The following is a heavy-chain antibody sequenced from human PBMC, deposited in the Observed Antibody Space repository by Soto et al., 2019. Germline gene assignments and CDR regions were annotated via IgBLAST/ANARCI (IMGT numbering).Heavy chain of an antibody. CDR3: ATDKVAFDM. Sequence: ASVKVSCKASGYIFTGYDIQWVRQAPGQGLEWMGWINTKTGGTKYVQKFQGRVTMTRDTSINTAYMEVSRLRSDDTAVYYCATDKVAFDMWGQGTMVTVSS. CDR2: INTKTGGT. J-gene: IGHJ3*02. D-gene: IGHD3-9*01. V-gene: IGHV1-2*02. CDR1: GYIFTGYD.